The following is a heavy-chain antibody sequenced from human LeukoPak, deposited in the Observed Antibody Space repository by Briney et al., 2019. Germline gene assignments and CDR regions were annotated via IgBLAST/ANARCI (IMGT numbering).Heavy chain of an antibody. J-gene: IGHJ3*02. CDR1: GGSFSGYY. CDR3: ARIRSPEVAFDI. D-gene: IGHD2-15*01. Sequence: PSETLSLTCAVYGGSFSGYYWSWIRQPPGKGLEWIGYIYYSGSTYYNPSLKSRVTISVDTSKNQFSLKLSSVTAADTAVYYCARIRSPEVAFDIWGQGTMVTVSS. CDR2: IYYSGST. V-gene: IGHV4-34*09.